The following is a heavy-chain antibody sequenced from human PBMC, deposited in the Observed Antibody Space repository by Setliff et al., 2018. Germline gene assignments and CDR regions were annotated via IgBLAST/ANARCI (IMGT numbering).Heavy chain of an antibody. J-gene: IGHJ4*02. CDR2: VSGSGMTR. CDR1: GFTFRKHA. V-gene: IGHV3-23*01. Sequence: GSLRLSCTASGFTFRKHALAWVRQAPGKGLQWVSSVSGSGMTRDYTDSVKGRFTVSRDSPQNKIHLQMDSLRAEDTGKYFCARARGGGLYDSWGQGTLVTVSS. D-gene: IGHD3-16*01. CDR3: ARARGGGLYDS.